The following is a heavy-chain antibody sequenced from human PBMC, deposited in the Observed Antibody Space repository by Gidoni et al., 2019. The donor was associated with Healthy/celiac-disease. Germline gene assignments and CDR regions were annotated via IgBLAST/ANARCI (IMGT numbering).Heavy chain of an antibody. D-gene: IGHD4-4*01. CDR3: ARIGTTVTSYYYYGMDV. Sequence: EVQLVESGGGLVQPGGSLRLSCAASGFPFSSYEMNWVRQAPGKGLEWVSYISSSGSTIYYADSVKGRFTISRDNAKNSLYLQMNSLRAEDTAVYYCARIGTTVTSYYYYGMDVWGQGTTVTVSS. V-gene: IGHV3-48*03. CDR2: ISSSGSTI. CDR1: GFPFSSYE. J-gene: IGHJ6*02.